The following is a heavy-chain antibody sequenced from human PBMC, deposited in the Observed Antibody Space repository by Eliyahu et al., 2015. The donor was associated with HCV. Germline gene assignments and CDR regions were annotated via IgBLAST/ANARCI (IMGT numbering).Heavy chain of an antibody. CDR1: GFTFSSYG. CDR2: IWYDGSNK. D-gene: IGHD1-26*01. CDR3: ARDREDVNWYFDL. J-gene: IGHJ2*01. V-gene: IGHV3-33*01. Sequence: QVQLVESGGGVVQPGRSLRLSXAASGFTFSSYGMHWVRPAPGKGLGWVAVIWYDGSNKYYADSVKGRFTISRDNSKNTLYLQMNSLRAEDTAVYYCARDREDVNWYFDLWGRGTLVTVSS.